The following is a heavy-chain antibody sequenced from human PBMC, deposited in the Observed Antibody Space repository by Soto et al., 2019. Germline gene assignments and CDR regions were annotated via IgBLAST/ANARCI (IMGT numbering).Heavy chain of an antibody. J-gene: IGHJ5*02. CDR1: GFTFSSYW. CDR2: ISSDGGTT. D-gene: IGHD1-1*01. CDR3: ARVSNWNNWFDP. Sequence: GGSLRLSCAASGFTFSSYWMHWVRQAPGKGLVWVSRISSDGGTTTYADSVKGRFTISRDNAKDTLYLQINSLRAEDTAVYYCARVSNWNNWFDPWGQGT. V-gene: IGHV3-74*01.